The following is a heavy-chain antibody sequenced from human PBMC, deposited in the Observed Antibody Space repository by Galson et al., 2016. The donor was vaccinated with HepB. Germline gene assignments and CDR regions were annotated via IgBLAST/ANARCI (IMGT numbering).Heavy chain of an antibody. J-gene: IGHJ6*02. D-gene: IGHD3-3*01. CDR1: GGSISSSSYS. V-gene: IGHV4-39*01. CDR2: VLYTGST. CDR3: ARVKGDFWSDYYGGYHYGMDV. Sequence: SETLSLTCTVSGGSISSSSYSWGWIRQPPGKGLEWIGSVLYTGSTYFNPSLMSRVTISVGTSKKQFSLNLTSVTAADTAVYYCARVKGDFWSDYYGGYHYGMDVWGQGTTVTVSS.